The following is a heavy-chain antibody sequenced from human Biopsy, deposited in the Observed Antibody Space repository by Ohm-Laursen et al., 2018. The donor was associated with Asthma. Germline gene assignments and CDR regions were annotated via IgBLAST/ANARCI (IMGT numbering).Heavy chain of an antibody. J-gene: IGHJ4*02. CDR2: IRFDGSNK. CDR3: ARGDNSNWSHSDFDY. Sequence: SLRLSCAASGFTFGSYGLHWVRQAPGKGLEWVADIRFDGSNKHYADSVKGRFTISRGNSKNTLYLQMNSLRAEDTAVYYCARGDNSNWSHSDFDYWGQGTLVTFSS. D-gene: IGHD2/OR15-2a*01. CDR1: GFTFGSYG. V-gene: IGHV3-33*01.